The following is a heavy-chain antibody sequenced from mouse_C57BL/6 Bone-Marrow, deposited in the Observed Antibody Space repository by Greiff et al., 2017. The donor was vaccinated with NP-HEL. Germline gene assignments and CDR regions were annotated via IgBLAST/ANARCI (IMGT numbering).Heavy chain of an antibody. CDR3: TSYGNPYYAMDY. D-gene: IGHD2-1*01. V-gene: IGHV14-4*01. J-gene: IGHJ4*01. CDR1: GFNIKDDY. Sequence: VQLQQSGAELVRPGASVKLSCTASGFNIKDDYMHWVKQRPEQGLEWIGWIDPENGDTEYASKFQGKATITADTSSNTAYLQLSSLTSEDTVVYYCTSYGNPYYAMDYWGQGTSVTVSS. CDR2: IDPENGDT.